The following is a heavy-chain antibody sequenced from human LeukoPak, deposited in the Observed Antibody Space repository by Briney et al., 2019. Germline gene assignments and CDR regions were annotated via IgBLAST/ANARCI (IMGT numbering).Heavy chain of an antibody. CDR1: GFTFSSYA. J-gene: IGHJ3*02. CDR3: AKDRGLWFGSPDAFDI. D-gene: IGHD3-10*01. V-gene: IGHV3-23*01. Sequence: PTGGSLRLSCAASGFTFSSYAMSWVRQAPGKGLEWVSAISGSGGSTYYADSVKDRFTISRDNSKNTLYLQMNSLRAEDTAVYYCAKDRGLWFGSPDAFDIWGQGTMVTVSS. CDR2: ISGSGGST.